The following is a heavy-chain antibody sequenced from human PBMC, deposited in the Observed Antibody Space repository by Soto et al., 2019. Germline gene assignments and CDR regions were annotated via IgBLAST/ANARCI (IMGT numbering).Heavy chain of an antibody. CDR1: GYTFTSYD. Sequence: QVQLVQSGAEVKKPGASVKVSCKASGYTFTSYDINWVRQATGQGLEWMGWMNPNSANTGYAQKFQGRVTMTRNTSXSXXYMELSSLRSEDTAVYYCAREPYYDSDYYYYGMGVWGQGTTVTVSS. CDR3: AREPYYDSDYYYYGMGV. V-gene: IGHV1-8*01. J-gene: IGHJ6*02. D-gene: IGHD3-22*01. CDR2: MNPNSANT.